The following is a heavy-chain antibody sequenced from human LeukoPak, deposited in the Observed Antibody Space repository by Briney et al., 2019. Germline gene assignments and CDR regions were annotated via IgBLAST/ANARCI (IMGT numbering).Heavy chain of an antibody. CDR3: ARSGSSSWSSLFDY. Sequence: ASVKVSCKASGYIFTSYGITWVRQAPGQGLEWMGRITTFNDKTVLAEKFRGRVTMTTDTTTAYVTLRRLRSDDTAVYYCARSGSSSWSSLFDYWGQGSLVIVSS. CDR2: ITTFNDKT. D-gene: IGHD6-13*01. CDR1: GYIFTSYG. V-gene: IGHV1-18*01. J-gene: IGHJ4*02.